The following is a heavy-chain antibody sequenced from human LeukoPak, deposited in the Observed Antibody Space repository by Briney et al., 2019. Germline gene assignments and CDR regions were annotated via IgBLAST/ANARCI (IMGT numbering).Heavy chain of an antibody. CDR2: INHSGST. CDR1: GGSFSGYY. Sequence: SETLSLTCAVYGGSFSGYYWSWIRQPLGKGLEWIGEINHSGSTNYNPSLKSRVTISVDTSKNQFSLKLSSVTAADTAVYYCARGRRITMIVVVITDAFDIWGQGTMVTVSS. D-gene: IGHD3-22*01. CDR3: ARGRRITMIVVVITDAFDI. V-gene: IGHV4-34*01. J-gene: IGHJ3*02.